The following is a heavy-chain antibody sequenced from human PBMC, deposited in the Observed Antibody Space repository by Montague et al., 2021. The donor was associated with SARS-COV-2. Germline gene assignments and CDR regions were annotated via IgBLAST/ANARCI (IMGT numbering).Heavy chain of an antibody. CDR3: ARRGRKLLPVATTIGGFDI. J-gene: IGHJ3*02. CDR1: GGSFSGHF. Sequence: SETLSLTCAVYGGSFSGHFWTWVRQSPGKGLEWIGEIKHTGFTNYNPSLKSRVTISVDTSKNHFSLKLSSVTAADTAVYYCARRGRKLLPVATTIGGFDIWGQGTMVTVSS. V-gene: IGHV4-34*01. CDR2: IKHTGFT. D-gene: IGHD5-12*01.